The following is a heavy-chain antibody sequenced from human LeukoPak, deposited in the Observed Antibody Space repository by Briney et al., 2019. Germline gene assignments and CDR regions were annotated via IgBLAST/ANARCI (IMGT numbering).Heavy chain of an antibody. CDR2: INQDGSEE. Sequence: GGSLRLSCAASGFTFSSYAMSWVRQAPGKGLEWVAHINQDGSEEHYMDSVKARFTISRDNAKNSMSLQMNSLRAEDTAVYYCVRDGGVSGYDLLDYWGQGTLVTVSS. CDR3: VRDGGVSGYDLLDY. J-gene: IGHJ4*02. V-gene: IGHV3-7*01. CDR1: GFTFSSYA. D-gene: IGHD5-12*01.